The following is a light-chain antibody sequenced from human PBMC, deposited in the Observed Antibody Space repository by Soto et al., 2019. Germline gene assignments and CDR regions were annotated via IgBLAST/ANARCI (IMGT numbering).Light chain of an antibody. CDR1: QSLYNHY. J-gene: IGKJ5*01. CDR2: GAF. Sequence: EIVLPQSPGTLSLSPGERATLSCRASQSLYNHYLAWHQQKPGQAPRLLSYGAFSRANDIPDRFSGSGSGTDFTLTINRLEPEDFAVYYCQQRSNWPQITFGQGTRLEIK. V-gene: IGKV3D-20*02. CDR3: QQRSNWPQIT.